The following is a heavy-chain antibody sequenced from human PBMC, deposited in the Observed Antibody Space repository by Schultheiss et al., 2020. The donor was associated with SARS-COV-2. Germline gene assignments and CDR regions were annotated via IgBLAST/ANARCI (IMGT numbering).Heavy chain of an antibody. CDR2: IFSNDEK. J-gene: IGHJ5*02. CDR3: ARIQGVAVAGGFDP. Sequence: SGPTLVKPTQTLTLTCTFSGFSLSTSGMCVSWIRQPPGKALEWLAHIFSNDEKSYSTSLKSRLTISKDTSKSQVVLTMTNMDPVDTATYYCARIQGVAVAGGFDPWGQGTLVTVSS. V-gene: IGHV2-26*01. D-gene: IGHD6-19*01. CDR1: GFSLSTSGMC.